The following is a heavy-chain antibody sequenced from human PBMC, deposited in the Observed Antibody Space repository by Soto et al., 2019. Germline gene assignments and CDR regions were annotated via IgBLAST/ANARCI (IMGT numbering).Heavy chain of an antibody. CDR2: ISSSSSTI. V-gene: IGHV3-48*01. CDR3: ARDSPPIDC. Sequence: EVQLVESGGGLVQPGGSLRLSCAASGFTFSSYSMNWVRQAPGKGLEWVSYISSSSSTIYYADSVKGRFTISRDNAKNSLYLQMNSLRAEDTAVYCCARDSPPIDCWGQRTLVTVSS. J-gene: IGHJ4*02. CDR1: GFTFSSYS.